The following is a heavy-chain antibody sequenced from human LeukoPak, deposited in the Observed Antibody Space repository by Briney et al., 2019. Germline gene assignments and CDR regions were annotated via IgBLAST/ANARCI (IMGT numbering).Heavy chain of an antibody. CDR3: ARGPRAYSSSPDFDY. J-gene: IGHJ4*02. CDR1: GFTFSSYS. Sequence: EGSLRLSCAASGFTFSSYSMNWVRQAPGKGLEWVSSISSSSSYIYYADSVKGRFTISRDNAKNSLYLQMNSLRAEDTAVYYCARGPRAYSSSPDFDYWGQGTLVTVSS. D-gene: IGHD6-6*01. V-gene: IGHV3-21*01. CDR2: ISSSSSYI.